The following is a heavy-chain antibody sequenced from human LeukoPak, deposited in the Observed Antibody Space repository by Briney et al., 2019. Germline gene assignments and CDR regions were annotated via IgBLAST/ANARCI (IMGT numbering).Heavy chain of an antibody. CDR3: AKDLNYGDLLDY. D-gene: IGHD4-17*01. V-gene: IGHV3-30*02. Sequence: GGSLRLSCAASGFTFSTYGMHWVRQAPGKGLEWVAFIRNDGRNKRYADSVKGRFTISRDNSKNTLYLQMNTLRAEDTALYYCAKDLNYGDLLDYWGQGTLVTVSS. J-gene: IGHJ4*02. CDR1: GFTFSTYG. CDR2: IRNDGRNK.